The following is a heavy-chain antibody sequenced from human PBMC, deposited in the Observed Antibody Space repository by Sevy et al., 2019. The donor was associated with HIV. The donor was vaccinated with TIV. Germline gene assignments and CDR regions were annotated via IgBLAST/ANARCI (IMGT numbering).Heavy chain of an antibody. CDR3: ARGKLDYGDYYYFDY. V-gene: IGHV3-53*01. CDR1: GFTVSTKY. CDR2: IYSANST. J-gene: IGHJ4*02. Sequence: GGSLRLSCAASGFTVSTKYMSWVRQAPGKGLEWVSVIYSANSTYYTDSVKGRFTISRDKSKNTLYLQMNSLRAEDTAVYYCARGKLDYGDYYYFDYWGQGTLVTVSS. D-gene: IGHD4-17*01.